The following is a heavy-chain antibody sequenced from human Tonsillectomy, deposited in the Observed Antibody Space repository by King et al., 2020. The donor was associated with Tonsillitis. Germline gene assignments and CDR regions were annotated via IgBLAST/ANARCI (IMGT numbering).Heavy chain of an antibody. J-gene: IGHJ4*02. CDR3: ARGRRRITMIVVVTPVDY. Sequence: VQLQQWGAGLLKPSETLSLTCAVYGGSFSGYYWSWLRQPPGKGLEWIGEINHSGSTNYNPSLKSRVTISVDTSKNQFSLKLSSVTAADTAVYYCARGRRRITMIVVVTPVDYWGQGTLVTVSA. CDR1: GGSFSGYY. V-gene: IGHV4-34*01. CDR2: INHSGST. D-gene: IGHD3-22*01.